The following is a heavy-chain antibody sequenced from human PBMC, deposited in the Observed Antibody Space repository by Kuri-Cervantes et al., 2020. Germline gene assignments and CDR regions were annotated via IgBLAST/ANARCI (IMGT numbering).Heavy chain of an antibody. CDR1: GGSVSSGSYY. Sequence: SETLSLTCTVSGGSVSSGSYYWSWIRQPPGKGLEWIGYIYYSGSTNYNPSLKSRVTASVDTSKNQFSLGLSSVTAADTAVYYCARGKLAVAGYDYWGQGTLVTVSS. CDR2: IYYSGST. CDR3: ARGKLAVAGYDY. D-gene: IGHD6-19*01. J-gene: IGHJ4*02. V-gene: IGHV4-61*01.